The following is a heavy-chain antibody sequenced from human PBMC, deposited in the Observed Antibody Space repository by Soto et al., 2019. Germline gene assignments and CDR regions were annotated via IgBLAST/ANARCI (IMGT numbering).Heavy chain of an antibody. CDR2: IKQDGSEK. CDR1: GFTFSSYW. D-gene: IGHD2-2*01. V-gene: IGHV3-7*03. Sequence: GGSLRLSCAASGFTFSSYWMSWVRQAPGRGLEWVANIKQDGSEKYYVDSVKGRFTISRDNAKNSLYLQMNSLRAEDTAVYCCARDIYCSSTSCYTTPFDYWGQGTLVTVSS. J-gene: IGHJ4*02. CDR3: ARDIYCSSTSCYTTPFDY.